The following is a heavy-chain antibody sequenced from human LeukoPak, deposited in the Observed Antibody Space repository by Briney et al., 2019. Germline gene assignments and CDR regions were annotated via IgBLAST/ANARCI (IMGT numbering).Heavy chain of an antibody. CDR1: GFAVGSNY. Sequence: PGGSLRLSCAASGFAVGSNYMNWVRQAPGKGLEWVSVFYSGGGTYYADSVKGRFTISRDISKNTLYLQMNSRRAEDTAVYYCARGGDGSGYYYFDYWGQGTLVTVSS. D-gene: IGHD3-22*01. CDR3: ARGGDGSGYYYFDY. V-gene: IGHV3-53*01. J-gene: IGHJ4*02. CDR2: FYSGGGT.